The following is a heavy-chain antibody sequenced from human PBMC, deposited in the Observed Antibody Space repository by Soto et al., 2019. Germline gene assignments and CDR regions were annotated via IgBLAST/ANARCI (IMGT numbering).Heavy chain of an antibody. CDR3: ARGIYDFWSSYDTWFDP. CDR1: GGSFTGYY. CDR2: INHSRST. D-gene: IGHD3-3*01. Sequence: PSETLSLTCAVYGGSFTGYYWTWIRQPPGKGLEWIGEINHSRSTKYSPSLKSRVTMSVDTSKDQFSLRLSSVTAADSAVYYCARGIYDFWSSYDTWFDPWGQGTLVTVFS. J-gene: IGHJ5*02. V-gene: IGHV4-34*01.